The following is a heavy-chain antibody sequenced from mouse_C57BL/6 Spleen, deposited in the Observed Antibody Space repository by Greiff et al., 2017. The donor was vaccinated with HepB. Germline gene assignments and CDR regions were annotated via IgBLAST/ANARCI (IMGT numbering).Heavy chain of an antibody. V-gene: IGHV1-81*01. CDR3: ARLGQGAY. Sequence: VKLQESGAELARPGASVKLSCKASGYTFTSYGISWVKQRTGQGLEWIGEIYPRSGNTYYNQKFKDKATLTADKSSSTAYMQLSSLTSEDSAVYYCARLGQGAYWGQGTLVTVSA. J-gene: IGHJ3*01. CDR2: IYPRSGNT. D-gene: IGHD3-3*01. CDR1: GYTFTSYG.